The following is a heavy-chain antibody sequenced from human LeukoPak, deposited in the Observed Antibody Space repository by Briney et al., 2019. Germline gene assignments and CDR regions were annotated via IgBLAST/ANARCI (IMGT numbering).Heavy chain of an antibody. V-gene: IGHV3-23*01. Sequence: GGSLRLSCAASGFTFSTYAMSWVRQAPGKGLEWVSAISVSGDSTYYAASVKGRFTISRDNSKNTLYLQMNSLRAEDTAVYFGAGSGGGRYSWGQGTLVTVSS. CDR3: AGSGGGRYS. D-gene: IGHD3-10*01. J-gene: IGHJ5*02. CDR2: ISVSGDST. CDR1: GFTFSTYA.